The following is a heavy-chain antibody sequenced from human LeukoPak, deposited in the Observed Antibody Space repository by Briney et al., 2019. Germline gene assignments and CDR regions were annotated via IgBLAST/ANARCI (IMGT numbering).Heavy chain of an antibody. CDR1: GGSISSYY. CDR2: IYTSRST. V-gene: IGHV4-4*07. CDR3: ARLPARFRFDP. J-gene: IGHJ5*02. Sequence: SETLSITCTVSGGSISSYYWSWIRQPAGKGLEWIGRIYTSRSTNYNPSLKSRVTMSVDTSKNQFSLKLSSVTAADTAVYYCARLPARFRFDPWGQGTLVTVSS.